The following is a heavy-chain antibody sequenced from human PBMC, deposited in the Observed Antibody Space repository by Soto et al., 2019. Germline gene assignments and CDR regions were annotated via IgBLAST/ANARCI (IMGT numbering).Heavy chain of an antibody. D-gene: IGHD2-15*01. CDR1: GYSFTSYW. CDR3: ARGRDIVFSRGVGYYYYGMDV. J-gene: IGHJ6*02. Sequence: PGESLKISCKGSGYSFTSYWIGWVRQMPGKGLEWMGIIYPGDSDTRYSPSFQGQVTISADKSISTAYLQWSSLKASDTAMYYCARGRDIVFSRGVGYYYYGMDVWGQGTTVTVSS. V-gene: IGHV5-51*01. CDR2: IYPGDSDT.